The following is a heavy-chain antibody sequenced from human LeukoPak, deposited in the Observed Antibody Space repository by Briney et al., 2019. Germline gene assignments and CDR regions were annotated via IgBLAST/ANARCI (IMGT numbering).Heavy chain of an antibody. Sequence: GGSLRLSCAASGFTFSTYGKLWVRLAPGKGLVWVAVVSSDGSNKYYADSVKGRFTISRDTSKNMVYLQMKSLGAEDTAVYYCPRGYSSSSLGYFDYWGQGTLVTVSS. CDR1: GFTFSTYG. V-gene: IGHV3-30*03. J-gene: IGHJ4*02. CDR3: PRGYSSSSLGYFDY. D-gene: IGHD2-2*01. CDR2: VSSDGSNK.